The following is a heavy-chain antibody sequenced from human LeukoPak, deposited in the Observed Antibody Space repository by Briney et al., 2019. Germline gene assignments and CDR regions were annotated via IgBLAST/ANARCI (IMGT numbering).Heavy chain of an antibody. CDR2: ISCDGNNK. CDR3: AKDLDGSGSYFDY. D-gene: IGHD3-10*01. V-gene: IGHV3-30*18. J-gene: IGHJ4*02. CDR1: GFTFSTYG. Sequence: GGSLRLSCAASGFTFSTYGMHWVRQAKGKGLEWVAVISCDGNNKYYAESVKRRFTFSGDNSKSKLYLQMDSLRAEDAAVYYCAKDLDGSGSYFDYWGQGTLVTVSS.